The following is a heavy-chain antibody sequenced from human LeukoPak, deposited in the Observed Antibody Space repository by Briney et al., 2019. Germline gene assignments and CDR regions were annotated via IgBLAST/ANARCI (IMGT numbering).Heavy chain of an antibody. D-gene: IGHD3-22*01. CDR1: GFTFTTYD. CDR2: IIPIFGTA. Sequence: GASVKVPCKASGFTFTTYDINWVRQATGQGLEWMGGIIPIFGTANYAQKFQGRVTITTDESTSTAYMELSSLRSEDTAVYYCARESYYYDSSGNNAFDIWGQGTMVTVSS. CDR3: ARESYYYDSSGNNAFDI. J-gene: IGHJ3*02. V-gene: IGHV1-69*05.